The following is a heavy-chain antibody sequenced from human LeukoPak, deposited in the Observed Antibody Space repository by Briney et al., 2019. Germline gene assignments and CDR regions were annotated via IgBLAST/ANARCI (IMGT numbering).Heavy chain of an antibody. V-gene: IGHV3-11*04. J-gene: IGHJ6*03. CDR2: ISSSGSTI. D-gene: IGHD2/OR15-2a*01. CDR3: ASNSLDRGYYYYYYYMDV. CDR1: GFTFSDYY. Sequence: GGSLRLSCAASGFTFSDYYMSWIRQAPGKGLEWVSYISSSGSTIYYADSVKGRFTISRDNAKNSLYLQMNSLRAEDTAVYYCASNSLDRGYYYYYYYMDVWGKGTTVTVSS.